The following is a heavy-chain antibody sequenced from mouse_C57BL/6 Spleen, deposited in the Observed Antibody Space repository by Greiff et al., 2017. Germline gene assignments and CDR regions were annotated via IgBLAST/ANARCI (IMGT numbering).Heavy chain of an antibody. Sequence: VQLHQSGAELMKPGASVKLSCKATGYTFTGYWIEWVKQRPGHGLEWIGEILPGSGSTNYNEKFKGKATFTADTSSNTAYMQLSSLTTEDSAIYYCARYPLITTVVATGDYFDYWGQGTTLTVSS. CDR3: ARYPLITTVVATGDYFDY. D-gene: IGHD1-1*01. CDR2: ILPGSGST. V-gene: IGHV1-9*01. J-gene: IGHJ2*01. CDR1: GYTFTGYW.